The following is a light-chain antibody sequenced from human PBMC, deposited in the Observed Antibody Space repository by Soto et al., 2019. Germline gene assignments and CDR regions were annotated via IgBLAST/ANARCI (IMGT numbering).Light chain of an antibody. CDR2: DAS. Sequence: EILMTQSPPTLSVSPGEISTLSFRASQSVSSYLAWYQQKPGQAPRLLIYDASNRATGIPARFSGSGSGTEFTLTINRLQSEDGKVYYCQHYTTWPRSFGQGTRVDLK. CDR3: QHYTTWPRS. J-gene: IGKJ1*01. CDR1: QSVSSY. V-gene: IGKV3D-15*01.